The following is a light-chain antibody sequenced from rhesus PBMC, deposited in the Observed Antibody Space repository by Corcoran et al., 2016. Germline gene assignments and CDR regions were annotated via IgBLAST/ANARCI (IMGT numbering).Light chain of an antibody. CDR3: MQGIQLPLT. J-gene: IGKJ4*01. V-gene: IGKV2-90*01. Sequence: DIVMTQSPLSLPVTPGEPASISCRSSQSLLHSGGKTFLYWYLQKPGQSPQLLIYAASKRASGVPNRVSGSGSGTDFTLKISRVEAEDVGLYYCMQGIQLPLTFGGGTRLELK. CDR2: AAS. CDR1: QSLLHSGGKTF.